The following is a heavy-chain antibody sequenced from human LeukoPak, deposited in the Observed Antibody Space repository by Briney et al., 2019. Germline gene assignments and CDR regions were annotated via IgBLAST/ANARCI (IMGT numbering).Heavy chain of an antibody. CDR3: ARETQPGYSSGWYRSYFDY. CDR1: GGTFSSYA. V-gene: IGHV1-69*13. D-gene: IGHD6-19*01. Sequence: SVKVSCKASGGTFSSYAISRVRQAPGQGLEWMGGIIPIFGTANYAQKFQGRVTITADESTSTAYMELSSLRSEDTAVYYCARETQPGYSSGWYRSYFDYWGQGTLVTVSS. J-gene: IGHJ4*02. CDR2: IIPIFGTA.